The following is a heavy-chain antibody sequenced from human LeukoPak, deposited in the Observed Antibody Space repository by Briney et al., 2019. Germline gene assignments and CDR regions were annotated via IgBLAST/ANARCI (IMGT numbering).Heavy chain of an antibody. J-gene: IGHJ4*02. Sequence: ASVKVSCKASGYTFTSYGISWVRQAPGQGLEWMGWISAYNGNTNYAQKLQGRVTMTTATSTSTAYMELRSLRSDDTAVYYCAREAGGYDYVWGSYRLTVDYWGQGTLVTVSS. V-gene: IGHV1-18*01. D-gene: IGHD3-16*02. CDR2: ISAYNGNT. CDR3: AREAGGYDYVWGSYRLTVDY. CDR1: GYTFTSYG.